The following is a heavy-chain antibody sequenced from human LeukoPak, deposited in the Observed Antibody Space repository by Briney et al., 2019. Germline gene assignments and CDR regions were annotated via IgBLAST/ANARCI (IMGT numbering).Heavy chain of an antibody. D-gene: IGHD4-17*01. Sequence: GGSLRLSCAASGFTFSSYEMNWVRQAPGKGPEWVSYISSSGSTIYYADSVKGRFTISRDNAKNSLYLQMNSLRAEDTAVYYCARENYGALFDPWGQGTLVTVSS. CDR3: ARENYGALFDP. V-gene: IGHV3-48*03. CDR2: ISSSGSTI. J-gene: IGHJ5*02. CDR1: GFTFSSYE.